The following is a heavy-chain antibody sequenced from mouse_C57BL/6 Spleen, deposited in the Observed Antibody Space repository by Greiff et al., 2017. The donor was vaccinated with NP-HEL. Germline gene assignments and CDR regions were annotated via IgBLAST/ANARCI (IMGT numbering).Heavy chain of an antibody. CDR1: GYTFTDYN. Sequence: EVQLQQSGPELVKPGASVKIPCKASGYTFTDYNMDWVKQSHGKSLEWIGDINPNNGGTIYNQKFKGKAPLTVDKSSRTAYMELRSLTSEDTAVYYCAREGHYFHYYDYWGQGTTLTVSS. J-gene: IGHJ2*01. D-gene: IGHD1-1*01. V-gene: IGHV1-18*01. CDR3: AREGHYFHYYDY. CDR2: INPNNGGT.